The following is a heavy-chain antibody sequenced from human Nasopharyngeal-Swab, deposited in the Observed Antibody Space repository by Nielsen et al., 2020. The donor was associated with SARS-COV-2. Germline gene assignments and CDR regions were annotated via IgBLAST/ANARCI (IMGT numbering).Heavy chain of an antibody. CDR2: IYYSGST. CDR3: ARGDIGSYRANDSN. D-gene: IGHD1-26*01. V-gene: IGHV4-39*01. J-gene: IGHJ4*02. Sequence: SETLSLTCTVSGGSISSSSYYWGWIRQPPGKGLEWIGSIYYSGSTYYNPSLKSRVTISVDTSKNQFSLKLSSVTAADTAVYYCARGDIGSYRANDSNWGQGTLVTVSS. CDR1: GGSISSSSYY.